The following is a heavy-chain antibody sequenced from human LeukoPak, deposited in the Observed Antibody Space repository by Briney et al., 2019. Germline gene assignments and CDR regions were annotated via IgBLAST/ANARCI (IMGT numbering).Heavy chain of an antibody. V-gene: IGHV1-18*01. Sequence: GASVKVSCKASGYTFTSFGINWVRQAPGQGLEWMGWISPYNGDTHYAQKLRGRLTMTTDTSTSTAYMDLRSLMSDDTAVYFCARGGYYGSGSFPDYWGQGTLVTVSS. CDR1: GYTFTSFG. J-gene: IGHJ4*02. CDR2: ISPYNGDT. D-gene: IGHD3-10*01. CDR3: ARGGYYGSGSFPDY.